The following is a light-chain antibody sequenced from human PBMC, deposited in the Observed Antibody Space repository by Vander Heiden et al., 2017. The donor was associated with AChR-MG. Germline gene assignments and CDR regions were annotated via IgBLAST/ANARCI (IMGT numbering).Light chain of an antibody. J-gene: IGLJ3*02. CDR2: GNS. V-gene: IGLV1-40*01. Sequence: QSVLTQPPSVSGAPGQRVTISCTGSRSNIGAGYDVHWYQQLPGTAPKLLIYGNSNRPSGVPDRFSGSKSGTSACLAITGLQAEDEADYYCQAYDSSLSGLWVFGGGTKLTVL. CDR1: RSNIGAGYD. CDR3: QAYDSSLSGLWV.